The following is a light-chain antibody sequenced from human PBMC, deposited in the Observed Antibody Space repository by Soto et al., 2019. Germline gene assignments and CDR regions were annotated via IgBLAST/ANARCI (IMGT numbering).Light chain of an antibody. CDR1: SRDVGGYNY. V-gene: IGLV2-8*01. CDR2: EVN. J-gene: IGLJ1*01. Sequence: QSALTQPPSASGSPGQSVTISCTGTSRDVGGYNYVSWYQQHPGKAPKLMIYEVNKRPSGVPDRFSGSKSGNTASLTVSGLQAEDEADYYCKSYEGSNIYVFGTGTTLTVL. CDR3: KSYEGSNIYV.